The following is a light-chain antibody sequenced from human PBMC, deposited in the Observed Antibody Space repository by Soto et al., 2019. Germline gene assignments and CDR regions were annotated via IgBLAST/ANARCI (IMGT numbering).Light chain of an antibody. CDR2: GEA. J-gene: IGKJ5*01. V-gene: IGKV3-15*01. CDR1: KIVXSN. Sequence: LLMTQSRGTVSVSPGERSPLFCRASKIVXSNLSWCPQKPGQSPRRLIXGEATRATGIPARFIGSGSGTEFTLTISSLQSEDFAVYYCHQYNNCPPSTFGQGTRLEI. CDR3: HQYNNCPPST.